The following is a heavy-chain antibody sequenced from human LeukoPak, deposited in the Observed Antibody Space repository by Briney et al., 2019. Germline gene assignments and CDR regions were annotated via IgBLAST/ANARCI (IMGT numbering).Heavy chain of an antibody. CDR3: ARDYYDYPWTFDY. J-gene: IGHJ4*02. D-gene: IGHD3-22*01. Sequence: ASVKVSCKASGYTFTGYYMHWVRQAPGQGLEWMGWINPNSGGTNYAQKLQGRVTMTTDTSTSTAYMELRSLRSDDTAVYYCARDYYDYPWTFDYWGQGTLVTVSS. V-gene: IGHV1-2*02. CDR2: INPNSGGT. CDR1: GYTFTGYY.